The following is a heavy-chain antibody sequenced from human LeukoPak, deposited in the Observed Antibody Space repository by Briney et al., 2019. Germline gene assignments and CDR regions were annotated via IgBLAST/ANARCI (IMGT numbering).Heavy chain of an antibody. Sequence: GGSLRLSCAASGFSFNRYSMNWVRQAPGKGLEWVSGISGSGDSTYYADSVKGRFTISRDNSKNTLYLQMNSLRVEDTAAYYCAKVRAPSGWFNSDYWGQGTLVTVCS. D-gene: IGHD6-19*01. CDR1: GFSFNRYS. CDR2: ISGSGDST. V-gene: IGHV3-23*01. J-gene: IGHJ4*02. CDR3: AKVRAPSGWFNSDY.